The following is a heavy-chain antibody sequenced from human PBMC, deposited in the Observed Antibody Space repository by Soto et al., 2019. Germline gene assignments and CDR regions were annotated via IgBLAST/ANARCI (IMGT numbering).Heavy chain of an antibody. CDR1: GGSISSSSYY. V-gene: IGHV4-39*01. CDR2: IYYSGST. D-gene: IGHD6-13*01. CDR3: ARRGAAAAYFDF. Sequence: PSETLSLTCTVSGGSISSSSYYWGWIRHPPGKGLEWIGSIYYSGSTYYNPSLKSRVTISVDTSKNQFSLKLSSVTAADTAVYYCARRGAAAAYFDFRGQGTLVTVSS. J-gene: IGHJ4*02.